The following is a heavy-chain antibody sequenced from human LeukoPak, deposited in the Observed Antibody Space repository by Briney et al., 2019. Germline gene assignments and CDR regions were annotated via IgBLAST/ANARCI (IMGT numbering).Heavy chain of an antibody. J-gene: IGHJ4*02. V-gene: IGHV3-74*01. Sequence: PGGSLRLSCAASGFTFSSYWMHWVRQAPGKGLVWVSRINSDGSSTSYADSVKGRFTISRDNAKNTPYLQMNSLRAEDTAVYYCARELLNWRYFDWLPGWGQGTLVTVSS. CDR2: INSDGSST. CDR3: ARELLNWRYFDWLPG. D-gene: IGHD3-9*01. CDR1: GFTFSSYW.